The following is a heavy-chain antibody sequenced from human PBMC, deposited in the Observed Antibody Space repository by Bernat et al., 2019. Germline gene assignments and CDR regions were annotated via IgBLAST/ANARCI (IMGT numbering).Heavy chain of an antibody. CDR1: GFTFSSYG. CDR2: IWYDGSNK. V-gene: IGHV3-33*01. CDR3: ARVQSVYYGSGSYSFHGMDV. J-gene: IGHJ6*02. D-gene: IGHD3-10*01. Sequence: QVQLVESGGGVVQPGRSLRLSCAASGFTFSSYGMHWVRQAPGKGLEWVAVIWYDGSNKYYADSVKGRFTISRENSKNTLYLQMNSLRAEDTAVYYCARVQSVYYGSGSYSFHGMDVWGQGTTVTVSS.